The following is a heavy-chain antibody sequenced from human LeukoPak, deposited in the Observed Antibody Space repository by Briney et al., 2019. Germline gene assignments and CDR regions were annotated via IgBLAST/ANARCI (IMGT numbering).Heavy chain of an antibody. CDR1: GFTFSSYS. Sequence: GGSLRLSCSASGFTFSSYSMNWVRQAPGKGLEWVSSISSSSSYIYYADSVKGRFTISRDNAKNSLYLQMNSLRAEDTAVYYCARRGCSGGSCYIDYWGQGTLVTVSS. V-gene: IGHV3-21*01. CDR2: ISSSSSYI. J-gene: IGHJ4*02. CDR3: ARRGCSGGSCYIDY. D-gene: IGHD2-15*01.